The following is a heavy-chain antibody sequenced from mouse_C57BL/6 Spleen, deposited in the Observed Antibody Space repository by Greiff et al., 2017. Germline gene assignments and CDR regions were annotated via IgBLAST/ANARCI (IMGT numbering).Heavy chain of an antibody. D-gene: IGHD2-1*01. Sequence: QVQLQQPGAELVRPGTSVKLSCKASGYTFTSYWMHWVKQRPGQGLEWIGVIDPSDSYTNYNQKFKGKATLTVDTSSSTAYMQLSSLTSEDSAVYYCARSGGGGNPYYAMDYWGQGTSVTVSS. CDR3: ARSGGGGNPYYAMDY. J-gene: IGHJ4*01. CDR2: IDPSDSYT. V-gene: IGHV1-59*01. CDR1: GYTFTSYW.